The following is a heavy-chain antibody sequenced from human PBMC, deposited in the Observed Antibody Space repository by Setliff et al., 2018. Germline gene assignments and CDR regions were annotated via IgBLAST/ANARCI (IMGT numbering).Heavy chain of an antibody. CDR2: INPSGGGT. CDR3: ARVYLAGSGWDKANALDI. CDR1: GYTLTSHY. D-gene: IGHD6-19*01. J-gene: IGHJ3*02. V-gene: IGHV1-46*03. Sequence: GASVKVSCKASGYTLTSHYLHWVRQAPGHGLEWMGMINPSGGGTIYARKFQGRVTMARETSTSTVYMELSGLRSEDTAVYYCARVYLAGSGWDKANALDIWGQGTMVTVSS.